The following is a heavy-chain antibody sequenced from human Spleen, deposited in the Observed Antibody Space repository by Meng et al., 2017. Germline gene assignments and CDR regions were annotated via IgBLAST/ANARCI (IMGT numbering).Heavy chain of an antibody. CDR1: GGSISTSGYY. D-gene: IGHD6-19*01. CDR3: VRSSGWVRTGFDP. CDR2: IGHSGIT. J-gene: IGHJ5*02. V-gene: IGHV4-39*01. Sequence: PQLPESGPGLVKPSAALSLTCSVSGGSISTSGYYWGWIRQPPGKGLEWIGSIGHSGITYYTPSLKSRVTVSIDTSKSQFSLKLTSVTAADTAVYYCVRSSGWVRTGFDPWGQGTLVTVSS.